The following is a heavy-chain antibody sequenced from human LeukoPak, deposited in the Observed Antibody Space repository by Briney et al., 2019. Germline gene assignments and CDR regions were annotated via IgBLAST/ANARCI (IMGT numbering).Heavy chain of an antibody. CDR3: AKGAWRELLSTYFDY. CDR2: IRYDGSNK. V-gene: IGHV3-30*02. J-gene: IGHJ4*02. Sequence: GGSLRLSCAASGFTFSSYGMHWVRQAPGKGLDWVAFIRYDGSNKYYADSVKGRFTISRDNSKNTLYLQMNSLRAEDTAVYYCAKGAWRELLSTYFDYWGQGTLVTVSS. D-gene: IGHD1-26*01. CDR1: GFTFSSYG.